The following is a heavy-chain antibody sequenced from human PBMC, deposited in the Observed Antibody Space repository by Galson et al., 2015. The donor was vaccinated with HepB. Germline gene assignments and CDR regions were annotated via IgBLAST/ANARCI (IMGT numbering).Heavy chain of an antibody. CDR3: ASAGGLVLGDFWGSQNWFDP. CDR1: GGTFSSYA. J-gene: IGHJ5*02. V-gene: IGHV1-69*13. Sequence: SVKVSCKASGGTFSSYAISWVRQAPGQGLEWMGGIIPIFGTANYAQKFQGRVTITADESTSTAYMELSSLRSEDTAVYYCASAGGLVLGDFWGSQNWFDPWGQGTLVTVSS. D-gene: IGHD3-16*01. CDR2: IIPIFGTA.